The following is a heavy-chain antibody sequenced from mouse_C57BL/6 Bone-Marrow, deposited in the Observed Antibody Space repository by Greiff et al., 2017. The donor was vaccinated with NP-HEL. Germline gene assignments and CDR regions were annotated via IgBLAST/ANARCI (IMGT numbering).Heavy chain of an antibody. CDR1: GYTFTSYW. CDR2: IHPNSGST. J-gene: IGHJ2*01. D-gene: IGHD1-1*01. V-gene: IGHV1-64*01. Sequence: QVQLQQSGAELVKPGASVKLSCKASGYTFTSYWMHWVKQRPGQGLEWIGMIHPNSGSTNYNEKFKSKATLTVDKSSSTAYMQLSSLTSEDSAVYYCAMGYYYGSLDYWGQGTTLTVSS. CDR3: AMGYYYGSLDY.